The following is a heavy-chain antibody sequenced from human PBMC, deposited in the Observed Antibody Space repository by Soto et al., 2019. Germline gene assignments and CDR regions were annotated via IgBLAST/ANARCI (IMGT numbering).Heavy chain of an antibody. CDR2: IYYSGST. Sequence: XGTLSLTCTVSGGSISSSSYYWGWIRQPPGKGLEWIGSIYYSGSTYYNPSLKSRVTISVDTSKNQFSLKPSSVTAADTAVYYCARLGRYYDSSGPLDYWGQGTLVTVS. CDR1: GGSISSSSYY. J-gene: IGHJ4*02. D-gene: IGHD3-22*01. V-gene: IGHV4-39*01. CDR3: ARLGRYYDSSGPLDY.